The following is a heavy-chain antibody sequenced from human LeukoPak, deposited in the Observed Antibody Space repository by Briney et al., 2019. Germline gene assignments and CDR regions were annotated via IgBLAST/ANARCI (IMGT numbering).Heavy chain of an antibody. CDR3: ARDRVAGTGGIDY. J-gene: IGHJ4*02. V-gene: IGHV1-18*01. CDR1: SYTFTSYG. Sequence: EASVKVSCKGSSYTFTSYGISWVLQAPGQGLEWMGWISAYNGNTNYAQKLQGRVTMTTDTSTSTAYMELRSLRSDDTAVYYCARDRVAGTGGIDYWGQGPWSPSPQ. D-gene: IGHD6-19*01. CDR2: ISAYNGNT.